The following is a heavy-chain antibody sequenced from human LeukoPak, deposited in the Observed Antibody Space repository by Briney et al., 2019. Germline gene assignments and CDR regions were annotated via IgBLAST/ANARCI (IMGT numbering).Heavy chain of an antibody. D-gene: IGHD3-16*02. J-gene: IGHJ4*02. V-gene: IGHV3-23*01. CDR1: GFTFSGFA. CDR3: ATHHDYVWGSYRSAGY. Sequence: GGSLRLSCAASGFTFSGFAMSWIRQAPGKGLEWVSSISRSGESTFYADSVRGRFTISRDNSKNTVSLQMESLRAEDTAVYYCATHHDYVWGSYRSAGYWGQGTLVTVSS. CDR2: ISRSGEST.